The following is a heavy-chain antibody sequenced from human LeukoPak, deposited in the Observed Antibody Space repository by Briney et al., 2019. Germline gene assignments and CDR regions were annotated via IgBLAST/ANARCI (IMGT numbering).Heavy chain of an antibody. J-gene: IGHJ4*02. D-gene: IGHD2-15*01. CDR2: ISWNSGSI. V-gene: IGHV3-9*01. CDR1: GFTFDDYA. Sequence: GRSLRLSCAASGFTFDDYAMHWVRQAPGKGLEWVSGISWNSGSIGYADSVKGRFTISRDNAKNSLYLQMNSLRAEDTALYYCAKDTTYCSGGSCFHYFDYWGQGTLVTVSS. CDR3: AKDTTYCSGGSCFHYFDY.